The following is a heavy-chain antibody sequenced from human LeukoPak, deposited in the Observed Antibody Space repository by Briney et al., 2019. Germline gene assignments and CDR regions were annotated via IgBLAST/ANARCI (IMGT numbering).Heavy chain of an antibody. J-gene: IGHJ5*02. D-gene: IGHD3-10*01. Sequence: SETLSLTCAVYGGSFSGYYWSWIRQPPGKGLEWIGEINHSGSTNYNPSLKSRVTISVDTSKNQFSLKLSSVTAADTAAYYCAMQGVILNWFDPWGQGTLVTVSS. CDR2: INHSGST. CDR1: GGSFSGYY. V-gene: IGHV4-34*01. CDR3: AMQGVILNWFDP.